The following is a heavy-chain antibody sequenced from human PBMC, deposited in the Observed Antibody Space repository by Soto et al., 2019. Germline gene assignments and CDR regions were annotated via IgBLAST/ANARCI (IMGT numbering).Heavy chain of an antibody. Sequence: QVQLQESGPGLVKPSQTLSLTCTVSGGSISSGGYYWSWIRQHPGKGLEWIGYIYYSGSNYYNPSLKSRVTIPVDTSKNQSSLKLSSVTAADTAVYYCAGYSGSSYNWFDPWGQGTLVTVSS. J-gene: IGHJ5*02. V-gene: IGHV4-31*03. CDR3: AGYSGSSYNWFDP. CDR1: GGSISSGGYY. CDR2: IYYSGSN. D-gene: IGHD1-26*01.